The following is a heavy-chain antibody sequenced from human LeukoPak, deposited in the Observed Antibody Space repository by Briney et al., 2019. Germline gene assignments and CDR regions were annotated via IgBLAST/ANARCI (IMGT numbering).Heavy chain of an antibody. CDR1: GGSFSGYH. CDR3: ARDAYFDWAYYFDY. J-gene: IGHJ4*02. V-gene: IGHV4-34*01. CDR2: INHSGST. D-gene: IGHD3-9*01. Sequence: PSETLSLTCAVYGGSFSGYHWSWIRQPPGKGLEWIGEINHSGSTNYNPSLKSRVTISVDTSKNQFSLKLSSVTAADTAVYYCARDAYFDWAYYFDYWGQGTLVTVSS.